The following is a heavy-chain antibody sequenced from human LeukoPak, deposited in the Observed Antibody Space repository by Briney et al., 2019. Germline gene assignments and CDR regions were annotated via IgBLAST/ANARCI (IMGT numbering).Heavy chain of an antibody. CDR1: GGTFSSYA. D-gene: IGHD3-3*01. CDR3: ARVVVFGVSDNEHYFDY. V-gene: IGHV1-69*05. CDR2: IIPIFGTA. Sequence: GASVKVSCKASGGTFSSYAISWVRQAPGQGLEWMGGIIPIFGTANYAQKLQGRVTMTTDTSTTTAYMELRSLRSDDTAVYYCARVVVFGVSDNEHYFDYWGQGTLVTVSS. J-gene: IGHJ4*02.